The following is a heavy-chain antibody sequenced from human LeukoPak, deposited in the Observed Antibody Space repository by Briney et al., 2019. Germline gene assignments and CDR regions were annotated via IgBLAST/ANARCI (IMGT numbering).Heavy chain of an antibody. CDR2: IYTSGST. CDR3: ARLTYSFRFDP. Sequence: SETLSLTCTVSGDSISRYYWSWIRQPAGKGLEWIGRIYTSGSTNYNPSLKSRVTMSVDTSKNQFSLKLSSVTAADTAVYYCARLTYSFRFDPWGQGTLVTVSS. D-gene: IGHD2-15*01. CDR1: GDSISRYY. J-gene: IGHJ5*02. V-gene: IGHV4-4*07.